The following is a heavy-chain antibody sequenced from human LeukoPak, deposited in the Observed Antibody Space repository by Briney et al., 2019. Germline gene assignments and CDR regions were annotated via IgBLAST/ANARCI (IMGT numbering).Heavy chain of an antibody. CDR3: AILLDPADDYYYMDV. CDR2: ISGSGGST. CDR1: GFTFSSYA. J-gene: IGHJ6*03. Sequence: GGSLRLSCAASGFTFSSYAMSWVRQAPGKGLELVSAISGSGGSTYYADSVKGRFTISRDNSKNTLYLQMNSLRAEDTAVYYCAILLDPADDYYYMDVWGKGTTVTISS. D-gene: IGHD2-2*01. V-gene: IGHV3-23*01.